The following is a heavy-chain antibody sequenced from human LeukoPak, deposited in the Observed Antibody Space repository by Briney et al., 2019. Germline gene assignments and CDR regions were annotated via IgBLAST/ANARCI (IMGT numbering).Heavy chain of an antibody. CDR1: GFTFNDYA. CDR2: IGRTSAYI. V-gene: IGHV3-21*01. J-gene: IGHJ4*02. Sequence: GGSLRLSCAASGFTFNDYAMKWVRPAPGKGLEWVSAIGRTSAYIYYSDSVKGRFTISRGNAKNSVYLQMDSLRAEDTAFYYCARDERRYCPDSSCYPGDYWGQGILVTVSS. D-gene: IGHD2-8*02. CDR3: ARDERRYCPDSSCYPGDY.